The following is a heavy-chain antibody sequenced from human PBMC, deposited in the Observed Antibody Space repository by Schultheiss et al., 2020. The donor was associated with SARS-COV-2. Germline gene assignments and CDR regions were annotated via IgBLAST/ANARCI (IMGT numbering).Heavy chain of an antibody. Sequence: GGSLRLSCAASGFTFSDYYMSWIRQAPGKGLEWVSYISSSGSTIYYADSVKGRFTISRDNSKNTLYLQMNSLRAEDTAVYYCTTDVDIVVVRDAFDIWGQGTMVTVSS. CDR2: ISSSGSTI. J-gene: IGHJ3*02. CDR1: GFTFSDYY. V-gene: IGHV3-11*04. D-gene: IGHD2-2*03. CDR3: TTDVDIVVVRDAFDI.